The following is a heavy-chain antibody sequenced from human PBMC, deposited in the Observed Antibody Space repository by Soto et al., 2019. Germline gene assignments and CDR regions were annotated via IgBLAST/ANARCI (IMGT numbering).Heavy chain of an antibody. CDR1: GFTFSSYW. CDR3: ARGSREWLDSSGLYYFDY. CDR2: INSDGSST. D-gene: IGHD3-22*01. V-gene: IGHV3-74*01. J-gene: IGHJ4*02. Sequence: GGSLRLSCAASGFTFSSYWMHWVRQAPGKGLVWVSRINSDGSSTSYADSVKGRFTISRDNAKNTLYLQMNSLRAEDTAVYYCARGSREWLDSSGLYYFDYWGQGTLVTVSS.